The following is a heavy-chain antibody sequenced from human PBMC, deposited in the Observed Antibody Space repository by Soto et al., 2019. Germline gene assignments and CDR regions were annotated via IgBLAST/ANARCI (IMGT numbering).Heavy chain of an antibody. CDR2: ISGSGDST. Sequence: QPGGSLRLSCAVSGFNFNIYFMTWVRQAPGKGLEWISSISGSGDSTYYADSVKGRFTISRDNSKKTLYLQMNSLRAEDTAVYYCAKSCCAKSHLGAMAPFDSWGQGALVTVSS. CDR3: AKSCCAKSHLGAMAPFDS. J-gene: IGHJ4*02. CDR1: GFNFNIYF. D-gene: IGHD1-26*01. V-gene: IGHV3-23*01.